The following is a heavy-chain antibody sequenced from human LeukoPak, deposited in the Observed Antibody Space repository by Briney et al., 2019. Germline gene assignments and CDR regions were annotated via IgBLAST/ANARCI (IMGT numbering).Heavy chain of an antibody. D-gene: IGHD2-15*01. CDR2: ISSSSSYI. CDR3: ARGDIVVVVAADAFDI. CDR1: GFTFSSYS. V-gene: IGHV3-21*01. J-gene: IGHJ3*02. Sequence: PGGSLRLSCAASGFTFSSYSMNWVRQAPGKGLEWVSSISSSSSYIYYADSVKGRFTISRDNAKNSLYLQMNSLRAEDTAVYYCARGDIVVVVAADAFDIWGQGTMVTVSS.